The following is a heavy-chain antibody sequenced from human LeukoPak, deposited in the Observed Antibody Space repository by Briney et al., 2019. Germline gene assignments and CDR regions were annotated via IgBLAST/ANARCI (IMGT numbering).Heavy chain of an antibody. D-gene: IGHD3-3*01. CDR2: IIPIFGTA. V-gene: IGHV1-69*05. CDR1: GGTFSSYA. CDR3: ARARGPTTTIFGVLKEGFDY. Sequence: GASVKVSCKASGGTFSSYAISWVRQAPGQGLEWMGGIIPIFGTANYAQKFQGRVTITTDESTGTAYMELSSLRSEDTAVYYCARARGPTTTIFGVLKEGFDYWGQGTLVTVSS. J-gene: IGHJ4*02.